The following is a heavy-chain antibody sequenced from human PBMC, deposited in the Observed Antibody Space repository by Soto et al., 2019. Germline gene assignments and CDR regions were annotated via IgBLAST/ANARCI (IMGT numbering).Heavy chain of an antibody. CDR3: AREGYSGYDKTDY. Sequence: SETLSLTCTVSGGSVSSGSYYWSWIRQPPGKGLEWIGYIYYSGSTNYNPSLKSRVTISVDTSKNQFSLKLSSVTAADTAVYYCAREGYSGYDKTDYWGQGTLVTAPQ. CDR1: GGSVSSGSYY. V-gene: IGHV4-61*01. D-gene: IGHD5-12*01. CDR2: IYYSGST. J-gene: IGHJ4*02.